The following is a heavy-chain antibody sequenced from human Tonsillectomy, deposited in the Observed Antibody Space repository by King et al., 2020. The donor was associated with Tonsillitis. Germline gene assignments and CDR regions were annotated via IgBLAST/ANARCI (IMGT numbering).Heavy chain of an antibody. CDR2: IYWNDDK. CDR3: AHRSYYYVSSGSTPGAFDI. CDR1: GFSLSTSGVG. J-gene: IGHJ3*02. V-gene: IGHV2-5*01. Sequence: TLKESGPTLVKPTQTLTLTCTFSGFSLSTSGVGVGWIRQPPGKALEWLALIYWNDDKRYSPSLKSRLTITKDTSKNQVVLTMTNMDPVDTATYYCAHRSYYYVSSGSTPGAFDIWGQGTMVTVSS. D-gene: IGHD3-22*01.